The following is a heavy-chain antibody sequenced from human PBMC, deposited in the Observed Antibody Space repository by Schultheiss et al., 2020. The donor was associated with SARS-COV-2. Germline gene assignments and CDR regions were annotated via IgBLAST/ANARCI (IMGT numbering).Heavy chain of an antibody. D-gene: IGHD3-3*01. Sequence: GGSLRLSCEASGFTFSSFWMSWVRQAPGKGLEWVANIKQDGSEKNYVDSVKGRFTISRDNARNSLFLHMNALRAEDTAIYYCARRYYDFRSGANWFDPWGQGTLVTVSS. V-gene: IGHV3-7*01. CDR2: IKQDGSEK. CDR3: ARRYYDFRSGANWFDP. CDR1: GFTFSSFW. J-gene: IGHJ5*02.